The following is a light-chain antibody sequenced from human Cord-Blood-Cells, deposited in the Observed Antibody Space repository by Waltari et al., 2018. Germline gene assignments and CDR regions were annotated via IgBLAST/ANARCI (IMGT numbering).Light chain of an antibody. CDR1: SSDVGGYNY. CDR3: SSYAGSNNWV. V-gene: IGLV2-8*01. CDR2: EVS. Sequence: QSALTQPPSASGSPGQSVTISCTGTSSDVGGYNYVSWYQQHPGKAPKLMIYEVSKRPSVVPDRFSGSKAGNTASLTGSGRQAEDEADYYCSSYAGSNNWVFGGGTKLTVL. J-gene: IGLJ3*02.